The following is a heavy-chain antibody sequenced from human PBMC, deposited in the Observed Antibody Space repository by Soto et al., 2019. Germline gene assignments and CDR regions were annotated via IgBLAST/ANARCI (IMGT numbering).Heavy chain of an antibody. CDR3: ARGEYYDFWSGYQNTKEYYFDY. V-gene: IGHV1-46*01. Sequence: GASVKVSCKACGYTFTSYYMHWVRQAPGQGLEWMGIINPSGGSTSYAQKFQGRVTMTRDTSTSTVYMELSSLRSEDTAVYYCARGEYYDFWSGYQNTKEYYFDYRGQGTLVTVSS. CDR2: INPSGGST. J-gene: IGHJ4*02. CDR1: GYTFTSYY. D-gene: IGHD3-3*01.